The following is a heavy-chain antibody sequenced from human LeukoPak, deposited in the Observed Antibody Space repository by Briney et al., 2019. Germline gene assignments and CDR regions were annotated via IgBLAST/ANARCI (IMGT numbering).Heavy chain of an antibody. CDR2: INHSGST. J-gene: IGHJ3*02. D-gene: IGHD6-13*01. CDR3: ARGHAPLIAAAATGSDAFDI. V-gene: IGHV4-34*01. CDR1: GGSFSGYY. Sequence: PSETLSLTCAVYGGSFSGYYWSWIRLPPGKGLEWIGEINHSGSTNYNPSLKSQVTISVDTSKNQFSLKLSSVTAADTAVYYCARGHAPLIAAAATGSDAFDIWGQGTMVTVSS.